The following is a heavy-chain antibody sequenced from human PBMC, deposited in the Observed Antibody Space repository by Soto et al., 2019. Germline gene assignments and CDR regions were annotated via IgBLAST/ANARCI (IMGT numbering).Heavy chain of an antibody. D-gene: IGHD3-3*01. Sequence: GGSLRLSCAASGFTFSSYSMNWVRQAPGKGLEWVSYISSSSSTIYYADSVKGRFTISRDNAKNSLYLQMNSLRAEDTAVYYCARGAIFGVVRDHYYYMDFWGKGTTVTVSS. V-gene: IGHV3-48*01. J-gene: IGHJ6*03. CDR3: ARGAIFGVVRDHYYYMDF. CDR1: GFTFSSYS. CDR2: ISSSSSTI.